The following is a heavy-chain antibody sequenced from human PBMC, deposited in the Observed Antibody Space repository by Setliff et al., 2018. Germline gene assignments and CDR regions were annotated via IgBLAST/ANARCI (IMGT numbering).Heavy chain of an antibody. D-gene: IGHD5-12*01. CDR2: ISNSGGT. J-gene: IGHJ3*02. V-gene: IGHV4-39*01. Sequence: SETLSLTCTVSGDSISSSSYYWGWIRQPPGKELEWIGSISNSGGTYYNPSLKSRVTISVDTSKNQFSLKLSSVTAADTAVYYCARRRGYSGYDYGLYAFDIWGQGTMVTVSS. CDR3: ARRRGYSGYDYGLYAFDI. CDR1: GDSISSSSYY.